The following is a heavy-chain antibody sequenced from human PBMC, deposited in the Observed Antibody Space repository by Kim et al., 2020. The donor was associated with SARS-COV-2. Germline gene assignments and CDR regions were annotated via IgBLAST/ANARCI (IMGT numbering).Heavy chain of an antibody. V-gene: IGHV3-15*01. D-gene: IGHD5-18*01. Sequence: GGSLRLSCAASGFTFSNAWMSWVRQAPGKGLEWVGRIKSKTDGGTTDYAAPVKGRFTISRDDSKNTLYLQMNSLKTEDTAVYYCTTVAYHTDYYYYGMDVWGQGTTVTVSS. CDR2: IKSKTDGGTT. CDR3: TTVAYHTDYYYYGMDV. J-gene: IGHJ6*02. CDR1: GFTFSNAW.